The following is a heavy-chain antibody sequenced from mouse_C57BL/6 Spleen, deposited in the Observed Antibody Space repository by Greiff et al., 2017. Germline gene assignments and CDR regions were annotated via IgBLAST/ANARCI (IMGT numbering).Heavy chain of an antibody. CDR2: INPGDGDT. Sequence: VQLQQSGAELVKPGASVKISCKASGYAFSSYWMNWVKQRPGKGLERIGQINPGDGDTNYNGKFKGKATLTADKSSSATYMQLSSLTSGNSAVYFSARSATTVPYYAMDYWGQGTSGTVSS. J-gene: IGHJ4*01. CDR3: ARSATTVPYYAMDY. D-gene: IGHD1-1*01. CDR1: GYAFSSYW. V-gene: IGHV1-80*01.